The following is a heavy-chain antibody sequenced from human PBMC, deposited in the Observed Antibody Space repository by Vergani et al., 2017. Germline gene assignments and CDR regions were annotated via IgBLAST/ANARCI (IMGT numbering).Heavy chain of an antibody. D-gene: IGHD2-2*01. CDR2: INTNTGNP. CDR1: GYTFTSYA. Sequence: QVQLVQSGSELKKPGASVKVSCKASGYTFTSYAMNWVRQAPGQGLEWMGWINTNTGNPTYAQGFTGRFVFSLDTSVSTAYLQISSLKAEDTAVYYCARRNNLGPYCSSTSCYDFDYWGQGTLVTVSS. J-gene: IGHJ4*02. CDR3: ARRNNLGPYCSSTSCYDFDY. V-gene: IGHV7-4-1*02.